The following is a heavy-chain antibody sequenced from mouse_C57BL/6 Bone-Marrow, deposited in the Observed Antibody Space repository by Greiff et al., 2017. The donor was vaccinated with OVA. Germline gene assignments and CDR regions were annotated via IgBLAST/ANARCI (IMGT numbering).Heavy chain of an antibody. J-gene: IGHJ3*01. CDR1: GYTFTSYW. Sequence: QVQLQQPGAELVMPGASVKLSCKASGYTFTSYWMHWVKQRPGQGLEWIGEIDPSDSYTNYTQKFKGKSTLTVDKSSSTAYMQLSSLTSEDSAVYYCAREGYDLSWFAYWGQGTLVTVSA. CDR2: IDPSDSYT. V-gene: IGHV1-69*01. D-gene: IGHD2-2*01. CDR3: AREGYDLSWFAY.